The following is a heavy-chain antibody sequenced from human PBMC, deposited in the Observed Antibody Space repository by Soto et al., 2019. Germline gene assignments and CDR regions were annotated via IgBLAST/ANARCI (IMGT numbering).Heavy chain of an antibody. CDR2: ISHDGTDR. V-gene: IGHV3-30*18. Sequence: QVELVESGGGVVQPGRSLRRSCEASGFTFSSYGMHWVRQAPGKGLEWVAAISHDGTDRYYANSVKGRFTISRDNSKNTLYLQMNSLRSEDPAIYYCPKGTAVAYQWFDPWGQGTLVTVSS. J-gene: IGHJ5*02. CDR1: GFTFSSYG. D-gene: IGHD6-19*01. CDR3: PKGTAVAYQWFDP.